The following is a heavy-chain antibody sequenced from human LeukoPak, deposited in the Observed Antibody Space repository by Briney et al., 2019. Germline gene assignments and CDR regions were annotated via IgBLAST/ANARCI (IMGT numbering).Heavy chain of an antibody. Sequence: ASVTVSCKASGYTFTGHYIHWVRQAPGQGLEWMGIINPSDGGATYAQKFQGRVTITADTSTDTAYMELSSLRSEDTAVYYCATDLYCSSTSCPDSFDYWGQGTLVTVSS. CDR3: ATDLYCSSTSCPDSFDY. CDR2: INPSDGGA. D-gene: IGHD2-2*01. CDR1: GYTFTGHY. J-gene: IGHJ4*02. V-gene: IGHV1-46*01.